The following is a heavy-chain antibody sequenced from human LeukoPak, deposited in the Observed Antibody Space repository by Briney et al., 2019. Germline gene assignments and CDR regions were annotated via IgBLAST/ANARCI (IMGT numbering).Heavy chain of an antibody. V-gene: IGHV3-15*01. D-gene: IGHD3-10*01. CDR1: GFTFSDAR. CDR2: IKSKIDGGTA. J-gene: IGHJ4*02. CDR3: TTDKTVITMVRGVVTKIDY. Sequence: GGSLRLSCVASGFTFSDARMSWVRQAPGKGLEWVGRIKSKIDGGTADYAAPVKGRFTISRDDSKNTLSLQMNSLKIEDTAVYYCTTDKTVITMVRGVVTKIDYWGQGTLVTVSS.